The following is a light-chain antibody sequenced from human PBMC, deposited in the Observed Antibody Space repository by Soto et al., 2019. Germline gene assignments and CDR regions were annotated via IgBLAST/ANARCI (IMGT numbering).Light chain of an antibody. Sequence: EIVMTRSPATLSVSPGERATLSCRASQSISSSLAWYQQKPGQAPRLLIYGASTRATGIPARFSGSGSGTQFTLTISSLQPEDFGTYYCQQYNTWPGTFGQGTKVDIK. J-gene: IGKJ1*01. CDR2: GAS. CDR1: QSISSS. CDR3: QQYNTWPGT. V-gene: IGKV3-15*01.